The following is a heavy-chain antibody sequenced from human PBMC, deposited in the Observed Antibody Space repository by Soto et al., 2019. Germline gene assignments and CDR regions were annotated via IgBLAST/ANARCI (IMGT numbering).Heavy chain of an antibody. J-gene: IGHJ6*01. D-gene: IGHD3-3*01. CDR1: GYTFTGYY. Sequence: ASVKVSCKASGYTFTGYYMHWVRQAPGQGLEWMGWINPNSGGTNYAQKFQGRVTMTRNTSISSAYMELSRLRSDDTAVYYCARVGVHNYGRDVWGYGSTVTVSS. CDR3: ARVGVHNYGRDV. CDR2: INPNSGGT. V-gene: IGHV1-2*02.